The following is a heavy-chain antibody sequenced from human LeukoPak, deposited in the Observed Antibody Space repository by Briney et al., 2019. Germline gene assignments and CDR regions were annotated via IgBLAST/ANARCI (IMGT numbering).Heavy chain of an antibody. V-gene: IGHV3-53*01. D-gene: IGHD6-19*01. CDR3: ARDRGIAVAGLPLYYFDY. CDR1: GFTFRNYA. CDR2: IYSGGST. Sequence: GGSLRLSCAASGFTFRNYAMTWVRQAPGKGLEWVSVIYSGGSTYYADSVKGRFTISRDNSKNTLYLQMNSLRAEDTAVYYCARDRGIAVAGLPLYYFDYWGQGTLVTVSS. J-gene: IGHJ4*02.